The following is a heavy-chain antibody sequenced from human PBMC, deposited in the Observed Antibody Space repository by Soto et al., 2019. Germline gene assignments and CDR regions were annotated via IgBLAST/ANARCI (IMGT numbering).Heavy chain of an antibody. V-gene: IGHV3-23*01. CDR3: AKGGATMIVVVITFDY. CDR2: ISGSGGST. D-gene: IGHD3-22*01. CDR1: GFTFSSYA. Sequence: SGGSLRLSCAASGFTFSSYAMSWVRQAPGKGLEWVSAISGSGGSTYYADSVKGRFTISRDNSKNTLYLQMNSLRAEDTAVYYCAKGGATMIVVVITFDYWGQGTLVTVSS. J-gene: IGHJ4*02.